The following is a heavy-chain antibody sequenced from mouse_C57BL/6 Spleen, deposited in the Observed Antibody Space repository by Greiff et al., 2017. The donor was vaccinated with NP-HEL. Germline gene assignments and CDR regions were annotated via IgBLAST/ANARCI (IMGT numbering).Heavy chain of an antibody. J-gene: IGHJ3*01. D-gene: IGHD4-1*02. CDR3: ARGGTQLGRWFAY. Sequence: DVKLVESGGGLVKPGGSLKLSCAASGFTFSDYGMHWVRQAPEKGLEWVAYISSGSSTIYYADTVKGRFTISRDNAKNTLFLQMTSLRSEDTAMYYCARGGTQLGRWFAYWGQGTLVTVSA. V-gene: IGHV5-17*01. CDR2: ISSGSSTI. CDR1: GFTFSDYG.